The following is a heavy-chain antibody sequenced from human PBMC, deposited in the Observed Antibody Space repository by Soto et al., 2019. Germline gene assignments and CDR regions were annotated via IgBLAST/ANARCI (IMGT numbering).Heavy chain of an antibody. J-gene: IGHJ3*02. D-gene: IGHD3-3*02. Sequence: QITLKESGPTLVKPTQSLTLTCTVSGFSLSGDGVGVGWIRQPPGKALEWLALIYWDDDQRYSPSLKTRLTITKDTSKNQVVLTMTNMDPVDTATYYCAHAFGGTSWPNDAFDISGQGTVVTVSS. CDR1: GFSLSGDGVG. CDR3: AHAFGGTSWPNDAFDI. V-gene: IGHV2-5*02. CDR2: IYWDDDQ.